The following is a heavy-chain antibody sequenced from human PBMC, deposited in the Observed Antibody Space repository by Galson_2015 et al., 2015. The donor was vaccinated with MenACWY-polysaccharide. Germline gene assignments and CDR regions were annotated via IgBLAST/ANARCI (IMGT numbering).Heavy chain of an antibody. Sequence: PALAKPTQTLTLPCTFSGFSLSTSGVGVGWIRQPPGKALEWLALLSWDDDKRYSPSLKSRLTITKDTSKNQVVLTMTNMDPVDTATYYCAHRGSSGYNFGATFDPWGQGSLVTVSS. D-gene: IGHD5-12*01. CDR2: LSWDDDK. CDR1: GFSLSTSGVG. CDR3: AHRGSSGYNFGATFDP. V-gene: IGHV2-5*02. J-gene: IGHJ5*02.